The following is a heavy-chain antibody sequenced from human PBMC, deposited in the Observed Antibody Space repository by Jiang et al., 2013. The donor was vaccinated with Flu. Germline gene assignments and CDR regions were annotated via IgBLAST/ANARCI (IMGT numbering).Heavy chain of an antibody. Sequence: GAEVKKPGSSVKVSCKASGGTFSSYTISWVRQAPGQGLEWMGRIIPILGIANYAQKFQGRVTITADKSTSTAYMELSSLRSEDTAVYYCAGADSSPTGSWNYWGQGNPGHRLL. V-gene: IGHV1-69*02. D-gene: IGHD6-13*01. CDR1: GGTFSSYT. CDR3: AGADSSPTGSWNY. CDR2: IIPILGIA. J-gene: IGHJ4*02.